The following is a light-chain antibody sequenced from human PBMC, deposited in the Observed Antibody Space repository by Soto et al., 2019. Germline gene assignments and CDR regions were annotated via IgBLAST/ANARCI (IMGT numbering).Light chain of an antibody. J-gene: IGLJ2*01. CDR3: CSYVGRNNPDVV. Sequence: QSALTQPASASGSPGQSVTISCTVTSSDVGGYNFVSWYQQHPGKALQLIIYEVNKRPSGVPDRFPGSKSGNTASLTVSGLQAEDEAAYYCCSYVGRNNPDVVFGGGTKVTVL. V-gene: IGLV2-8*01. CDR1: SSDVGGYNF. CDR2: EVN.